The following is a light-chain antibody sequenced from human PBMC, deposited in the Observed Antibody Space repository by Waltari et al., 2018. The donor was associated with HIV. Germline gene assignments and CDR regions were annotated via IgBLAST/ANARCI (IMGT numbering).Light chain of an antibody. V-gene: IGLV1-47*01. CDR3: ASWDDSLRNWM. J-gene: IGLJ3*02. CDR2: RNY. Sequence: QSVLTQPPSASGTPGQRVNISCSGSSSNIGDNYVYWYQQLPGTAPKLLSYRNYQRPSGVPDRFAGSKSCTSASLAISGLRSEDEGDFYGASWDDSLRNWMFGGGTKLTV. CDR1: SSNIGDNY.